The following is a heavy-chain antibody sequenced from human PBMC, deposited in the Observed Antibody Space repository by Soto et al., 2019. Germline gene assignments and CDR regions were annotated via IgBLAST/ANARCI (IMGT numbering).Heavy chain of an antibody. V-gene: IGHV4-39*01. CDR1: GGSISSSSYY. Sequence: SETLSLTCTVSGGSISSSSYYWGWIRQPPGKGLEWIGSIYYSGSTYYNPSLKSRVTISVDTSKNQFSLKLSSVTAADTAVYYCARHSGYSGYETLDDWGQGTRVTVA. J-gene: IGHJ4*02. CDR3: ARHSGYSGYETLDD. D-gene: IGHD5-12*01. CDR2: IYYSGST.